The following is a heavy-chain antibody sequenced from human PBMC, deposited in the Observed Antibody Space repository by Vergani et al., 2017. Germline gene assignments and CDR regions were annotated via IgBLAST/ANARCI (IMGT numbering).Heavy chain of an antibody. CDR2: ITYNGGRT. J-gene: IGHJ4*02. CDR1: GFTFNIYA. D-gene: IGHD5-12*01. CDR3: AKDYNIMGALHY. V-gene: IGHV3-23*04. Sequence: EVQLVESGGDVVQPGGSLRLSCAASGFTFNIYAMSWVRQAPGKGLEWVSTITYNGGRTYYADSVTGRFTISRDNSKNTLFLQLKTLRAEDTGVYYCAKDYNIMGALHYWGQGTLVAVSS.